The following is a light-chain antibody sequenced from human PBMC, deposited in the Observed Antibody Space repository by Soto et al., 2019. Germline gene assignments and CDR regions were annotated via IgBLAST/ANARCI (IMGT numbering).Light chain of an antibody. CDR3: QQRSNWPRT. CDR1: QTVSSY. V-gene: IGKV3-11*01. CDR2: DAS. Sequence: EIVLTQSPATLSLSPGERATLSCRASQTVSSYLAWYQQKPGQAPRLLIYDASSRATGIPARFSGSGSGTDFTLTISSLEPEDFPLYYCQQRSNWPRTFGQGTQVEIK. J-gene: IGKJ2*01.